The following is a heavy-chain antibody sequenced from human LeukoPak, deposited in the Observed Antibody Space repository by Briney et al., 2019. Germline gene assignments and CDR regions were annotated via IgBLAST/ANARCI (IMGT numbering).Heavy chain of an antibody. CDR2: ISSSSSYI. Sequence: GGSLRLSCAASGFTFSSYSMNWVRQAPGKGLEWVSSISSSSSYIYYADSVKGRFTISRDNAKNSLYLRMNSLRAEDTAVYYCARDGPGSGKTYFDYWGQGTLVTVSS. V-gene: IGHV3-21*04. CDR1: GFTFSSYS. CDR3: ARDGPGSGKTYFDY. D-gene: IGHD3-10*01. J-gene: IGHJ4*02.